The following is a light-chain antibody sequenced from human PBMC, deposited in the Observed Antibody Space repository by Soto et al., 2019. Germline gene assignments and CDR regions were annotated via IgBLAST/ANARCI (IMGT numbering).Light chain of an antibody. CDR1: QTVNNNH. V-gene: IGKV3-20*01. CDR2: GAS. CDR3: QQYGSSGT. J-gene: IGKJ1*01. Sequence: DIVLTQSPGTLSLSPGERAILSCRASQTVNNNHLAWYQQKPGQAPRLLIYGASRRATGIPDRFSGSGSGSDFTLTISRLEPEDFAVYYCQQYGSSGTFGQGTKVDI.